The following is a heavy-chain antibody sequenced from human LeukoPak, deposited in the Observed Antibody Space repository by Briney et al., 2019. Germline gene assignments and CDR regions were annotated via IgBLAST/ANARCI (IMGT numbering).Heavy chain of an antibody. D-gene: IGHD1-26*01. CDR2: ISGDAGRT. V-gene: IGHV3-23*01. CDR1: GFIFSNHG. Sequence: GGSLRLSCAASGFIFSNHGMNWVRQAPGKGLEWVSGISGDAGRTYYADSVKGRFTISRDNSKNTLYLQMNSLRAEDTAIYYCAKDRAWGAFAYWGQGTLVTVSS. CDR3: AKDRAWGAFAY. J-gene: IGHJ4*02.